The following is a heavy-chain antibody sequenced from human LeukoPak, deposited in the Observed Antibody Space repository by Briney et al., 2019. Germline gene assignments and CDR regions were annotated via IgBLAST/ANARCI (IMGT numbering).Heavy chain of an antibody. J-gene: IGHJ3*02. D-gene: IGHD6-13*01. Sequence: PSETLSLTCTVSGGSISSYYWGWIRQPPGKGLEWIGNIYHSGSTFYNPSLKSRVTISVDTSKNQFSLKLSSVTATDTAVYYCARVDGGSSWYGTFDIWGQGTMVTVSS. CDR1: GGSISSYY. CDR3: ARVDGGSSWYGTFDI. CDR2: IYHSGST. V-gene: IGHV4-38-2*02.